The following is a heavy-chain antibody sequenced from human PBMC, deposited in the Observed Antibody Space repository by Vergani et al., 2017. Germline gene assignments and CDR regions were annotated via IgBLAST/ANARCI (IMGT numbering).Heavy chain of an antibody. J-gene: IGHJ4*02. CDR2: ISPYNHKT. D-gene: IGHD5-24*01. Sequence: QVHLEQSGTEVKKPGSSVKVSCKVSGDIFNNYTVTWVRQAPGQGLEWMGWISPYNHKTLYSQKVEGRVTMTSDTSSSTVFLELRRLTSDDTAIYYCARSQMATNDFDLWGRGTLVTVSS. CDR3: ARSQMATNDFDL. V-gene: IGHV1-18*01. CDR1: GDIFNNYT.